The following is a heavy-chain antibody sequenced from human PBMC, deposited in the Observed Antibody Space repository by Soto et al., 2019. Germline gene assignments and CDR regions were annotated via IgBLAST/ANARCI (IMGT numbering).Heavy chain of an antibody. D-gene: IGHD2-21*02. CDR2: IKPDGGES. CDR3: ASEEWWRLEF. Sequence: EVQLVESGGGLVQPGGSLRLSCVASGFTFSRHYMTWVRQAPGKGLESVAKIKPDGGESYYVDSVRGRFTHSRDNAKNTLPLQMNTLDAEDTAVYYCASEEWWRLEFWGQGTLVTVSS. CDR1: GFTFSRHY. V-gene: IGHV3-7*01. J-gene: IGHJ4*02.